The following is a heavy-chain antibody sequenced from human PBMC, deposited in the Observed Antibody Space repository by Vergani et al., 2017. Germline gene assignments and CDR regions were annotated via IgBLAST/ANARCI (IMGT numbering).Heavy chain of an antibody. Sequence: QVQLQQWGAGLLKPSETLSLTCAVYGGSFSGYYWSWIRQPPGKGLEWIGEINHSGSTNYNPSLKSRVTISVDTSKNQFSLKLSSVTAADTAVYYCARARRPNLITMIVVDKAQKEAYYFDYWGQGTLVTVSS. CDR3: ARARRPNLITMIVVDKAQKEAYYFDY. J-gene: IGHJ4*02. V-gene: IGHV4-34*01. CDR2: INHSGST. CDR1: GGSFSGYY. D-gene: IGHD3-22*01.